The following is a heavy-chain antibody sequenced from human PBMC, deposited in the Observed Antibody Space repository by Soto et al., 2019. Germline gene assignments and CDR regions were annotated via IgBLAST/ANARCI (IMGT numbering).Heavy chain of an antibody. CDR2: ISGSDDST. Sequence: EVQLLESGGGLVQPGESLRLSCAASGFTFSSYAMSWVRQAPGKRLEWVSVISGSDDSTYYADSVKGRFTISRDNSKNTLYLQMNSLRAEDTAVYYCAKRSSSSTFDYWGQGTLVTVSS. CDR3: AKRSSSSTFDY. J-gene: IGHJ4*02. D-gene: IGHD6-6*01. V-gene: IGHV3-23*01. CDR1: GFTFSSYA.